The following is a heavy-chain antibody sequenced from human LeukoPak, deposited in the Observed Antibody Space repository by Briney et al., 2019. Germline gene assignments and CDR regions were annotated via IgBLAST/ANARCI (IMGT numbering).Heavy chain of an antibody. CDR1: GGTFGSYA. D-gene: IGHD4-17*01. CDR2: IIPIFGTA. J-gene: IGHJ1*01. Sequence: PVKVSCKASGGTFGSYAISWVRQAPGQGLEWMGRIIPIFGTANYAQKFQGRVTITTDESTSTAYMELSSLRSEDTAVHYCARDARDYGDYGWYFQHWGQGTLVTVSS. V-gene: IGHV1-69*05. CDR3: ARDARDYGDYGWYFQH.